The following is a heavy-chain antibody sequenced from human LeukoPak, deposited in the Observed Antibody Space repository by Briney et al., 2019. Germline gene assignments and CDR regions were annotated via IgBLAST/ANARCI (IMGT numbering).Heavy chain of an antibody. Sequence: PSETLSLTCTVSGGSISSSSYYWGWIRQHPGKGLEWIGSIYYSGSTYYNPSLKSRVTISVDTSKNQFSLKLSSVTAADTAVYYCAREEAVDYYYYMDVWGKGTTVTVSS. D-gene: IGHD6-19*01. CDR1: GGSISSSSYY. CDR2: IYYSGST. J-gene: IGHJ6*03. V-gene: IGHV4-39*07. CDR3: AREEAVDYYYYMDV.